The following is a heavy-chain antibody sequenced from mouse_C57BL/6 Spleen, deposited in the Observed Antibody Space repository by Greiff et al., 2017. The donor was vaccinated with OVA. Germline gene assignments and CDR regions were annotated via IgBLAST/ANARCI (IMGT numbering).Heavy chain of an antibody. CDR2: ISYDGSN. J-gene: IGHJ2*01. V-gene: IGHV3-6*01. CDR1: GYSITSGYY. CDR3: ARGDDGYLDY. D-gene: IGHD2-3*01. Sequence: EVQRVESGPGLVKPSQSLSLTCSVTGYSITSGYYWNWIRQFPGNKLEWMGYISYDGSNNYNPSLKNRISITRDTSKNQFFLKLNSVTTEDTATYYCARGDDGYLDYWGQGTTLTVSS.